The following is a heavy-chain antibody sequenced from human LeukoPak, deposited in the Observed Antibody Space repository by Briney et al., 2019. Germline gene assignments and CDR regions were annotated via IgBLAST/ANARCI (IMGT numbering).Heavy chain of an antibody. V-gene: IGHV3-11*04. CDR2: ISSSGSTI. J-gene: IGHJ4*02. D-gene: IGHD2-2*01. CDR3: ARVSPVVVPAPDY. Sequence: GGSLRLSCAVSGFTFSDHYMSWIRQAPGKGLEWLSYISSSGSTISYADSVKSRFTISRDNTKNSLYLQMGSLRAEDTAVYYCARVSPVVVPAPDYWGQGTLVTVSS. CDR1: GFTFSDHY.